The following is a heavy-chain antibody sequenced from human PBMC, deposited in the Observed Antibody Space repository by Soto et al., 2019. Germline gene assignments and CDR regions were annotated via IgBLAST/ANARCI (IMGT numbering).Heavy chain of an antibody. J-gene: IGHJ4*02. CDR2: VSIGGST. D-gene: IGHD2-15*01. Sequence: GLMRLCYAAAGFTFGGYAMRWVRQGPGKGLEWVAVVSIGGSTHYADSVRGRFTISRDNSKNTLSLQMNSLTAEDTAVYFCAKRRGAGGHFDYCGQGALVTVSS. CDR3: AKRRGAGGHFDY. CDR1: GFTFGGYA. V-gene: IGHV3-23*01.